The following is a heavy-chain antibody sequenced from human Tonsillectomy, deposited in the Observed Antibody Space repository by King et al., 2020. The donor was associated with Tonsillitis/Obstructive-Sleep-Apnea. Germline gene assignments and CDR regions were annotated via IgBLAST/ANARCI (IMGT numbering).Heavy chain of an antibody. J-gene: IGHJ6*02. D-gene: IGHD2-2*01. CDR3: ATETRSCNDGHCGMVV. CDR1: GFTFSSYA. V-gene: IGHV3-30*04. CDR2: ISYDENYK. Sequence: VQLVESGGGVVQPGRSLRLSCAASGFTFSSYAMHWVRQAPGKGLEWVAVISYDENYKYYADSMKGRFTISRDNSRNTLYLQMDSLGAEDTAVYYCATETRSCNDGHCGMVVWGRGTTVTVSS.